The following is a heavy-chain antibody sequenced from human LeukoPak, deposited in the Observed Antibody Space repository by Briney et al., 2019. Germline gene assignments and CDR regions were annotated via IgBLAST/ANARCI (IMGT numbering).Heavy chain of an antibody. D-gene: IGHD5-12*01. J-gene: IGHJ3*02. CDR3: ATTGSGYSGYDLSAFDI. Sequence: GGSLRLSCEASGFNLRRYAMHWVRQAPGKGLEWLAIITYDGLGTYYADSVKGRFTISRDNSKNTLYLQMNSLRAEDTAVYYCATTGSGYSGYDLSAFDIWGQGTMVTVSS. CDR1: GFNLRRYA. V-gene: IGHV3-30*14. CDR2: ITYDGLGT.